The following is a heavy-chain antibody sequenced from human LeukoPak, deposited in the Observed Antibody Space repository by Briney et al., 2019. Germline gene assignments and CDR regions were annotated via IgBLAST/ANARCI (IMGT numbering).Heavy chain of an antibody. CDR1: GFTFSNAW. CDR3: TTDLNSGWFSGYFGY. Sequence: GGSLRLSCAASGFTFSNAWMSWVRQAPGKGLEWVGRIKSKTDGGTTDYAAPVKGRFTISRDDSKNTLYLQMNSLKTEDTAVYYCTTDLNSGWFSGYFGYWGQGTLVTVSS. J-gene: IGHJ4*02. CDR2: IKSKTDGGTT. V-gene: IGHV3-15*01. D-gene: IGHD6-19*01.